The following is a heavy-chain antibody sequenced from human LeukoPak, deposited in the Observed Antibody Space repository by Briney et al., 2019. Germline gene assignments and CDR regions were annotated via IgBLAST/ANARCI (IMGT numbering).Heavy chain of an antibody. V-gene: IGHV4-34*01. CDR2: INHSGST. Sequence: SETLSLTCAVYGGSFSGYYWSWIRQPPGKGLEWIGEINHSGSTNYNPSLKSRVTISVDTSKNQFSLKLSSVTAADTAVYYCARGPELRSGWRPPYYYYYGMDVWGQGTTVTVSS. CDR3: ARGPELRSGWRPPYYYYYGMDV. CDR1: GGSFSGYY. D-gene: IGHD6-19*01. J-gene: IGHJ6*02.